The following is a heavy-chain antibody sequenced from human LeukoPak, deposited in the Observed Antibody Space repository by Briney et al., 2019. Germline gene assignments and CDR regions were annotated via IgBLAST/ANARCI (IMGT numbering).Heavy chain of an antibody. D-gene: IGHD6-13*01. Sequence: GSLRLPCTASGFTFGDYAMSWIRQPPGKGLEWIGSIYHSGSTYYNPSLKSRVTISVDTSKNQFSLKLSSVTAADTAVYYCARDRRDSSSWYEGFFDYWGQGTLVTVSS. J-gene: IGHJ4*02. CDR3: ARDRRDSSSWYEGFFDY. V-gene: IGHV4-38-2*02. CDR2: IYHSGST. CDR1: GFTFGDYA.